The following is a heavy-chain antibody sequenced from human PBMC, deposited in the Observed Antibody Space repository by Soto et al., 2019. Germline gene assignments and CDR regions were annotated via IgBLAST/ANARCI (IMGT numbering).Heavy chain of an antibody. D-gene: IGHD2-21*02. CDR1: GGSISSYY. CDR3: ARGRYCGGDCYQLDY. CDR2: IYYSGST. V-gene: IGHV4-59*01. J-gene: IGHJ4*02. Sequence: SETLSLTCTVSGGSISSYYWSWIRQPPGKGLEWIGYIYYSGSTNYNPSLKSRVTISVDTSKNQFSLKLSSVTAADTAVYYCARGRYCGGDCYQLDYWGQGTLVTVSS.